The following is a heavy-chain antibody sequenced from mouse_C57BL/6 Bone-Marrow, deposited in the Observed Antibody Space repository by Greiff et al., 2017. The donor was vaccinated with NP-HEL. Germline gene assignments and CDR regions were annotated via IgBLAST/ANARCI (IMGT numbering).Heavy chain of an antibody. V-gene: IGHV3-1*01. Sequence: VQLQQSGPGMVKPSQSLSLTCTVTGYSITSGYDWHWIRHFPGNKLEWMGYISYSGSTNYNPSLKSRISITHDTSKNHFFLKLNSVTTEDTATYYCARTYYYGSKDWYFDVWGTGTTVTVSS. CDR3: ARTYYYGSKDWYFDV. J-gene: IGHJ1*03. D-gene: IGHD1-1*01. CDR1: GYSITSGYD. CDR2: ISYSGST.